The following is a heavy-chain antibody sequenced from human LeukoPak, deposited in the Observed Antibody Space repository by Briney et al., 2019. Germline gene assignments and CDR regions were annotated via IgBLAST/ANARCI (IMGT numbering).Heavy chain of an antibody. Sequence: KPSQTLSLTCTVPGGSISSGSYYWSWNRQPGGKGLEWIVRIYTSGSTTYNPSLKSRVTISVDTSKNQFSLRLSSVTAADTAVYYCARGSQYSSSFMIDPWGQGTLVTVSS. CDR1: GGSISSGSYY. V-gene: IGHV4-61*02. CDR2: IYTSGST. J-gene: IGHJ5*02. CDR3: ARGSQYSSSFMIDP. D-gene: IGHD6-13*01.